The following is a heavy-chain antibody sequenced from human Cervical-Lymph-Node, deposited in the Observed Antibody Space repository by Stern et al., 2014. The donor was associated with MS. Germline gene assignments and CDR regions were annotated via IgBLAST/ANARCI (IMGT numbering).Heavy chain of an antibody. CDR2: IIPLFGAA. D-gene: IGHD2-21*02. J-gene: IGHJ5*01. Sequence: QLVQSGDEVKRPGSSVTVSCKSSGDTFSDHSISWVRRAPGHGLEWVGGIIPLFGAADYAQMFQGRVTITADESTTTAYMELSSLRSEDTAMYYCARGAYCGGDCYWGWFDSWGQGTLVTVSS. CDR3: ARGAYCGGDCYWGWFDS. CDR1: GDTFSDHS. V-gene: IGHV1-69*01.